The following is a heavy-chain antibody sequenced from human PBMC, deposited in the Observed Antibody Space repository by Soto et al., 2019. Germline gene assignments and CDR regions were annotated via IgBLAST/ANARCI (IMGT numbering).Heavy chain of an antibody. CDR1: GGSISSYY. CDR2: IYYSGST. J-gene: IGHJ5*02. D-gene: IGHD6-13*01. Sequence: SETLSLTCTVSGGSISSYYWSWIRQPPGKGLEWIGYIYYSGSTNYNPSLKSRVTISVDTSKNQFSLKLSSVTAADTAVYYCARERGAGIAAESWFDPWGQGTLVTVSS. CDR3: ARERGAGIAAESWFDP. V-gene: IGHV4-59*01.